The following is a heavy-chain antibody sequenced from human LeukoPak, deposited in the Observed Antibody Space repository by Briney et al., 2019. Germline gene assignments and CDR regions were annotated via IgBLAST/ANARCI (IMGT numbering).Heavy chain of an antibody. J-gene: IGHJ4*02. D-gene: IGHD2-8*01. CDR2: IYYSGST. Sequence: KPSETLSLTCTVSGGSISSGGYYWSWIRQPPGKGLEWIGSIYYSGSTYYNPSLKSRVTISVDTSKNQFSLKLSSVTAADTAVYYCARHYCTNGVCYGEYYFDYWGQGTLVTVSS. CDR1: GGSISSGGYY. CDR3: ARHYCTNGVCYGEYYFDY. V-gene: IGHV4-39*01.